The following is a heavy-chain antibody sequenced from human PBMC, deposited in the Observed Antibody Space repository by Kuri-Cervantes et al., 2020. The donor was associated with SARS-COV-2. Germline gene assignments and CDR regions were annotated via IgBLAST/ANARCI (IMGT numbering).Heavy chain of an antibody. D-gene: IGHD1-26*01. CDR2: ISGSGGST. CDR1: GFTFSSYA. Sequence: ESLKISCAASGFTFSSYAMSWVRQAPGKGLEWVSAISGSGGSTYYADSVKGRFTISRDNSKNTLYLQMNSLRAEDTAVYYCAKAPIGGSYFFDYWGQGTLVTVSS. J-gene: IGHJ4*02. V-gene: IGHV3-23*01. CDR3: AKAPIGGSYFFDY.